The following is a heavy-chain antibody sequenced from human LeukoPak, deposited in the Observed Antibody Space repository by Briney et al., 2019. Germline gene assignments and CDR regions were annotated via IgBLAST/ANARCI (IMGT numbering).Heavy chain of an antibody. D-gene: IGHD6-13*01. CDR1: GGSISSYY. J-gene: IGHJ5*02. V-gene: IGHV4-59*01. Sequence: SETLSLTCAVSGGSISSYYWSWIRQPPGKGLEWIGYIYYSGSTNYNPSLKSRVTISVDTSKNQFSLKLSSVTAADTAVYYCARWIIAAAGTRWFDPWGQGTLVTVSS. CDR3: ARWIIAAAGTRWFDP. CDR2: IYYSGST.